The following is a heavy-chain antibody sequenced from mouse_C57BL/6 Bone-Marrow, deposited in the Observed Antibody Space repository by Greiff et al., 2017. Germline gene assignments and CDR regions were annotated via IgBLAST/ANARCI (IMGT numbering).Heavy chain of an antibody. CDR3: ARYDYNGYAIDY. Sequence: EVQLVESGGGLVQPGGSLKLSCAASGFTFSDYGMAWVRQAPRKGPEWVAFISNLAYSIYYADTVTGRFTISRENAKNTLYLEMSSLRSEDTAMYYCARYDYNGYAIDYWGQGTSVTVSS. CDR2: ISNLAYSI. V-gene: IGHV5-15*01. CDR1: GFTFSDYG. D-gene: IGHD2-4*01. J-gene: IGHJ4*01.